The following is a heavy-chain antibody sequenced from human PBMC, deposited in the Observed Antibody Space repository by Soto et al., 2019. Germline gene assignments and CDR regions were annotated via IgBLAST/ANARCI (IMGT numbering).Heavy chain of an antibody. CDR1: GYSFTSYW. V-gene: IGHV5-51*01. CDR2: IYPGDSDT. D-gene: IGHD6-19*01. Sequence: GESLKISCKGSGYSFTSYWIGWVRQMPGKGLEWMGIIYPGDSDTRYSPSFQGQVTISADKSISTAYLQWSSLKASDTAMYYCARLDPFSGRAPKTIDYWGQGTLVTVSS. CDR3: ARLDPFSGRAPKTIDY. J-gene: IGHJ4*02.